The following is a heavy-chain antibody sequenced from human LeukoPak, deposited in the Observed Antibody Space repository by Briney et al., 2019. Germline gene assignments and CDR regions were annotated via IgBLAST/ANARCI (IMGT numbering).Heavy chain of an antibody. D-gene: IGHD5-18*01. V-gene: IGHV1-18*01. CDR3: ARVFDLDPAMVDFDY. CDR2: ISAYNGNT. CDR1: GYTFTSYG. J-gene: IGHJ4*02. Sequence: GASVKVSCKASGYTFTSYGISWVRQAPGQGLEWMGWISAYNGNTNYAQKLQGRVTMTTDTSTSTAYMELRSLRSDDTAVYYCARVFDLDPAMVDFDYWGQGTLVTVSS.